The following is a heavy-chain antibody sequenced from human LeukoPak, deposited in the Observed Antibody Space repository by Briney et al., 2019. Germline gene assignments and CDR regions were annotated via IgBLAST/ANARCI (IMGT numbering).Heavy chain of an antibody. J-gene: IGHJ6*03. CDR1: GFTVSSNY. CDR2: IYSGGST. CDR3: ARDKIAARPGRYYYYMDV. D-gene: IGHD6-6*01. V-gene: IGHV3-53*01. Sequence: GGSLRLSCAAPGFTVSSNYMSWVRQAPGKGLEWVSVIYSGGSTYYADSVKGRFTISRDNSKNTLYLQMNSLRAEDTAVYYCARDKIAARPGRYYYYMDVWGKGTTVTVSS.